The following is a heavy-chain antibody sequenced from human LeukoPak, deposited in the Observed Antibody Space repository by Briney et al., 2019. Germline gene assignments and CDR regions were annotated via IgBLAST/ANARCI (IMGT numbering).Heavy chain of an antibody. J-gene: IGHJ4*02. D-gene: IGHD3-10*01. CDR2: ISGSGGST. CDR3: AKNRHYYGSGSYLDY. V-gene: IGHV3-23*01. Sequence: GRSLRLSCAASGFTFSSYAMSWVRQAPGKGLEWVSAISGSGGSTYYADSVKGRFTISRGNSKNTLYLQMNSLRAEDTAVYYCAKNRHYYGSGSYLDYWGQGTLVTVSS. CDR1: GFTFSSYA.